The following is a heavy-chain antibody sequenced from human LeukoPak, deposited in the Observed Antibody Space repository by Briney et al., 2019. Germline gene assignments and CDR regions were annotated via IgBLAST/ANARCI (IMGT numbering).Heavy chain of an antibody. CDR3: ARRRDSSGWRGGYYFDY. Sequence: SETLSLTCTVSGGSISSYYWSWIRQPPGKGLEWIGHIYYSGSTNYNPSLKSRVTISVDTSKNQFSLKLSSVTAADTAVYYCARRRDSSGWRGGYYFDYWGQGTLVTVSS. V-gene: IGHV4-59*08. CDR2: IYYSGST. J-gene: IGHJ4*02. D-gene: IGHD6-19*01. CDR1: GGSISSYY.